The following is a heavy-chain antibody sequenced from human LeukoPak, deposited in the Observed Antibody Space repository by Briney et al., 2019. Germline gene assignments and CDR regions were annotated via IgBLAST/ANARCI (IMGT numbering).Heavy chain of an antibody. D-gene: IGHD2-2*02. CDR2: IYYSGST. CDR3: ARGTRYRTNTSCYKTAMDV. Sequence: SQTLSLTCTVSGGSISSDDYYWSWIRQPPEKGLEWIGYIYYSGSTYYNASLRSRITISVDTSKNQFSLKLSSVTAADTAVYFCARGTRYRTNTSCYKTAMDVWGQGTTVTVSS. J-gene: IGHJ6*02. CDR1: GGSISSDDYY. V-gene: IGHV4-30-4*01.